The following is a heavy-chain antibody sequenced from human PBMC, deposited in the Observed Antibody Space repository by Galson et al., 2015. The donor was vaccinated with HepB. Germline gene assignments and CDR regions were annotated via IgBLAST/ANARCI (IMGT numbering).Heavy chain of an antibody. D-gene: IGHD3-22*01. CDR3: ATAERWLYDSSGYYSIDYYYYYMDV. J-gene: IGHJ6*03. Sequence: SVKVSCKVSGYTLTELSMHWVRQAPGKGLEWMGGFDPEDGETIYAQKFQGRVTMTEDTSTDTAYMELSSLRSEDTAVYYCATAERWLYDSSGYYSIDYYYYYMDVWGKGTTVTVSS. CDR1: GYTLTELS. CDR2: FDPEDGET. V-gene: IGHV1-24*01.